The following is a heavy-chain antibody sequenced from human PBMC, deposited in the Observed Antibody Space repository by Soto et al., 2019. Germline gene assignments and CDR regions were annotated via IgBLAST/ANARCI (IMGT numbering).Heavy chain of an antibody. D-gene: IGHD6-13*01. CDR2: INPNSGGT. CDR3: AMGIAAAGTPSYYYGMDV. V-gene: IGHV1-2*04. CDR1: GYTFTGYY. Sequence: ASVKVSCKASGYTFTGYYMHWVRQAPGQGLEWMGWINPNSGGTNYAQKFQGWVTMTRDTSISTAYMEPSRLRSDDTAVYYCAMGIAAAGTPSYYYGMDVWGQGTTVTVSS. J-gene: IGHJ6*02.